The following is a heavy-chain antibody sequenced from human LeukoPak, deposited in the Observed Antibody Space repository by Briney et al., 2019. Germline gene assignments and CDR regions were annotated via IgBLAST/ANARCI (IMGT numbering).Heavy chain of an antibody. V-gene: IGHV1-2*02. CDR1: GYTFTGYY. CDR3: ALGIVVVPAAIKGGNWFDP. D-gene: IGHD2-2*02. CDR2: INPNSGGT. J-gene: IGHJ5*02. Sequence: ASVKVSCKASGYTFTGYYMHWVRQAPGQGLEWMGWINPNSGGTNYAQKFQGRGTITRDTSISTAYMELSRLRSDDTAVYYCALGIVVVPAAIKGGNWFDPWGQGTLVTVSS.